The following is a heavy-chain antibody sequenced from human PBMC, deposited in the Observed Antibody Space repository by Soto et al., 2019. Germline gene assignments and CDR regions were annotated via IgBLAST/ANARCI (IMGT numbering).Heavy chain of an antibody. D-gene: IGHD2-15*01. CDR1: GGSFSGYY. Sequence: SETLSLTCAVYGGSFSGYYWSWIRQPPGKGLEWIGEINHSGSTNYNPSLKSRVTIAVDTSKNQFSLKLSSVTAADTAVYYCARTVVVVVVATRKHPGYYQYCDKGTLGTVST. V-gene: IGHV4-34*01. J-gene: IGHJ1*01. CDR2: INHSGST. CDR3: ARTVVVVVVATRKHPGYYQY.